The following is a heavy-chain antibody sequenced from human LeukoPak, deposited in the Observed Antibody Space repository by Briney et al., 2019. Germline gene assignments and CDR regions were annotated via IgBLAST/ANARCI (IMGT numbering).Heavy chain of an antibody. CDR3: AREHGGGFDH. CDR1: GFTFSSYW. Sequence: GGSLRLSCAASGFTFSSYWMSWIRQAPGKGLEWLSYISGNGDAIYYADSVKGRFTISRDNARNSLSLRMSSLRVDDIAVYYCAREHGGGFDHWGQGTLVTVSS. J-gene: IGHJ4*02. CDR2: ISGNGDAI. D-gene: IGHD3-16*01. V-gene: IGHV3-11*01.